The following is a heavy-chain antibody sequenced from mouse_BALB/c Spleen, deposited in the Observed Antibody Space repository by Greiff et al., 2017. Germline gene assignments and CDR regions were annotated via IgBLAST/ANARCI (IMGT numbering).Heavy chain of an antibody. J-gene: IGHJ2*01. CDR3: TRREKLAYIDY. V-gene: IGHV1-5*01. CDR2: IYPGNSDT. CDR1: GYTFTSYW. Sequence: EVKLVESGTVLARPGASVKMSCKASGYTFTSYWMHWVKQRPGQGLEWIGAIYPGNSDTSYNQKFKGKAKLTAVTSTSTAYMELSSLTNEDSAVYYCTRREKLAYIDYWGQGTTLTVAS.